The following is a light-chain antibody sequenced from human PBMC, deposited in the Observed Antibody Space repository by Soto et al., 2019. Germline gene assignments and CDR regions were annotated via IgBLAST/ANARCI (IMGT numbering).Light chain of an antibody. CDR3: QQTRSFPLT. CDR1: QAITSW. V-gene: IGKV1-12*01. J-gene: IGKJ4*01. Sequence: DIHVTQSPSSVSASVGDRVTITCRASQAITSWLAWYQQKPGRAPKLLIYSASSLQSGAPSRFTGSGSGTDFTLTINRLQPDDAAVYYCQQTRSFPLTFGGGTKVEI. CDR2: SAS.